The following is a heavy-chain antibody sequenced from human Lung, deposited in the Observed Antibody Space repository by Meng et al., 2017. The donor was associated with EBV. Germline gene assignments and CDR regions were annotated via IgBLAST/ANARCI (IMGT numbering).Heavy chain of an antibody. Sequence: LVEDSGGGLFRPGAFLGCSCAASGFTCSYVLMLWVLQAPGKGRVLGSRINGDGRSSTYAVPVRGRFTIARDNNKATVYLQMNGLRAEATAVYYCIRGYNYRFDYWGQGTLVTVSS. CDR1: GFTCSYVL. D-gene: IGHD5-24*01. V-gene: IGHV3-74*03. CDR3: IRGYNYRFDY. J-gene: IGHJ4*02. CDR2: INGDGRSS.